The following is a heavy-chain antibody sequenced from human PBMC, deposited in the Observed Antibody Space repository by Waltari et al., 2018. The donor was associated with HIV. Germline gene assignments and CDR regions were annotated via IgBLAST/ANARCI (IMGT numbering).Heavy chain of an antibody. CDR2: MSGSGGST. CDR3: AKEGIAGRPSVPDY. V-gene: IGHV3-23*01. Sequence: EVQLLESGGGLVQPGGSLRLSCAASGFTFSSYAMSWVRQAPGKGLGWVSVMSGSGGSTYYADFVKGRFTISRDNSKNTLYLQMNSLRAEDTAVYYCAKEGIAGRPSVPDYWGQGTLVTVSS. J-gene: IGHJ4*02. D-gene: IGHD6-6*01. CDR1: GFTFSSYA.